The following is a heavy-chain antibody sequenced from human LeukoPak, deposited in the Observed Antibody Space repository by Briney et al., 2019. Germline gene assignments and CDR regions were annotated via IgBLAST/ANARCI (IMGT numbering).Heavy chain of an antibody. CDR3: ADHYYDSSGYYEYFDY. J-gene: IGHJ4*02. CDR1: GGTFSSYT. CDR2: IIPILGIA. Sequence: SVKVSCKASGGTFSSYTISWVRQAPGQGLEWMGRIIPILGIANYAQKSQGRVTITADKSTSTAYMELSSLRSEDTAVYYCADHYYDSSGYYEYFDYWGQGTLVTVSS. V-gene: IGHV1-69*02. D-gene: IGHD3-22*01.